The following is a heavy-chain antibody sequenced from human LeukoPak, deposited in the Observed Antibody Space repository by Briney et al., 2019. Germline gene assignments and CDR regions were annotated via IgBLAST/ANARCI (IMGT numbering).Heavy chain of an antibody. D-gene: IGHD6-13*01. CDR2: ISSSSSYI. Sequence: PGGSLRLSCAASGFTFSSYSMNWVRQAPGKGLEWVSSISSSSSYIYYADSVKGRFTISRDNAKNSLYLQMNSLRAEDTAVYYCARARDSSSWLYDAFDIWGQGTMVTVSS. V-gene: IGHV3-21*01. J-gene: IGHJ3*02. CDR3: ARARDSSSWLYDAFDI. CDR1: GFTFSSYS.